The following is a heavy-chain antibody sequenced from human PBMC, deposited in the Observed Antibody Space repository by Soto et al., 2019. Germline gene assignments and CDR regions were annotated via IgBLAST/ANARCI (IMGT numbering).Heavy chain of an antibody. Sequence: QAQLVQSGAEVKKPGASVKVSCKTSGYPFTSYGINWVRQAPGQGPEWMGWISAYNGKTSYTQKFQGRVTMTTDTSTSTAYMELRSLRSDDTAVYYCARDRLIAVTGLLHYWGQGTLVTVPS. CDR2: ISAYNGKT. CDR1: GYPFTSYG. D-gene: IGHD6-19*01. CDR3: ARDRLIAVTGLLHY. V-gene: IGHV1-18*01. J-gene: IGHJ4*02.